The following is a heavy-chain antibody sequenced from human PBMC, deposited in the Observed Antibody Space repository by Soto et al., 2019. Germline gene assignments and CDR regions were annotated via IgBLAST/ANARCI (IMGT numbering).Heavy chain of an antibody. V-gene: IGHV3-33*01. CDR1: GFTFSDYG. CDR2: LWYDGNNK. D-gene: IGHD3-16*01. Sequence: LRLSCAASGFTFSDYGMHWVRQAPDKGLEWVAVLWYDGNNKYYGESVKGRFTISRDNSENTLYLQMNSLRVEDTAVYYCARDATFGTKGGSFDIWGHGTLVTVSS. CDR3: ARDATFGTKGGSFDI. J-gene: IGHJ3*02.